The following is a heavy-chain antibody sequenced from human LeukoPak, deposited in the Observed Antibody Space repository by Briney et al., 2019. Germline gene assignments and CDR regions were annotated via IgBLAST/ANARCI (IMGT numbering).Heavy chain of an antibody. J-gene: IGHJ4*02. D-gene: IGHD3-10*01. V-gene: IGHV3-48*03. CDR1: GFTFSSYE. CDR3: AKYTMVRGVIDDFDY. Sequence: GGSLRLSCAASGFTFSSYEMNWVRQAPGKGLEWVSYISSSGSTIYYADSVQRRFPISRDNSKNTLYLQMNSLRAEDTAVYYCAKYTMVRGVIDDFDYWGQGTLVTVSS. CDR2: ISSSGSTI.